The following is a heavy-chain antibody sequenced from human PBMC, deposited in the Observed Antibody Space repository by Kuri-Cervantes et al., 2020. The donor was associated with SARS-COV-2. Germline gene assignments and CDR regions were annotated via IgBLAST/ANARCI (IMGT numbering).Heavy chain of an antibody. CDR2: IHYDGSNQ. J-gene: IGHJ4*02. V-gene: IGHV3-30*02. CDR1: GFTFSSYG. D-gene: IGHD3-3*01. CDR3: AKGSGRRITIFGVVIVGIDY. Sequence: GESLKISCAASGFTFSSYGMHWVRQAPGKGLEWVAFIHYDGSNQYYADSVKGRFTISRDNSKNTLYLQMNSLRAEDTAVYYCAKGSGRRITIFGVVIVGIDYWGQGTLVTVSS.